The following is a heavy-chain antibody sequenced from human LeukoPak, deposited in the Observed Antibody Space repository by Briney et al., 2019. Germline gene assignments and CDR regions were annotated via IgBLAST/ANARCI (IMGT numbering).Heavy chain of an antibody. CDR2: INPNSGGT. J-gene: IGHJ4*02. CDR1: GYTFTGYH. Sequence: GASVKVSCKASGYTFTGYHMHWVRQAPGQGLEWMGWINPNSGGTNYAQKFQGRVTMTRDTSISTAYMELSRLRTDDTAVYYCARLYYYDSSGYYDPFDYWGQGTLVTVSP. V-gene: IGHV1-2*02. D-gene: IGHD3-22*01. CDR3: ARLYYYDSSGYYDPFDY.